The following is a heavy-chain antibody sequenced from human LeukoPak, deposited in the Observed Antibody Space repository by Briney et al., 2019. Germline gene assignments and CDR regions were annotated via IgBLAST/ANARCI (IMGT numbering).Heavy chain of an antibody. J-gene: IGHJ4*02. Sequence: SSETLSLTCAVYGGSFSGYYWSWIRQPPGKGLEWIGEINHSGSTNYNPSLKSRVTISVDTSKNQFSLKLSSVTAADTAVYYCARLGMADGKLGYCSGGSCYPGDYWGQGTLVTVSS. CDR3: ARLGMADGKLGYCSGGSCYPGDY. CDR1: GGSFSGYY. D-gene: IGHD2-15*01. V-gene: IGHV4-34*01. CDR2: INHSGST.